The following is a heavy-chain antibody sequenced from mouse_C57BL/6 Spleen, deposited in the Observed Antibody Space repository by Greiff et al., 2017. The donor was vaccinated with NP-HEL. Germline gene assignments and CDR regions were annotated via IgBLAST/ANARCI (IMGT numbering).Heavy chain of an antibody. CDR3: AIRHYYAMDY. CDR1: GYTFTSYW. CDR2: IYPSDSET. J-gene: IGHJ4*01. V-gene: IGHV1-61*01. D-gene: IGHD1-2*01. Sequence: QVQLQQPGAELVRPGSSVKLSCKASGYTFTSYWMDWVKQRPGQGLEWIGNIYPSDSETHYNQKFKDKATLTVDKSSSTAYMQLSSPTSEDSAVYYCAIRHYYAMDYWGQGTSVTVSS.